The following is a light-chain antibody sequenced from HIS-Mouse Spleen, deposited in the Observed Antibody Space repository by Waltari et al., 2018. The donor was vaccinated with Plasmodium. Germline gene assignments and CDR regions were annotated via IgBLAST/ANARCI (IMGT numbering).Light chain of an antibody. CDR3: CSYAGSSTFVV. V-gene: IGLV2-23*03. Sequence: QSALTQPASVSGSPGQSITISCTGTSSDVGSYNLVSWYQQHPGKAPKLMIYEGSKRPSGVSNRFSGAKSWKTASLTMSGLQAEDEADYYCCSYAGSSTFVVFGGGTKLTVL. J-gene: IGLJ2*01. CDR1: SSDVGSYNL. CDR2: EGS.